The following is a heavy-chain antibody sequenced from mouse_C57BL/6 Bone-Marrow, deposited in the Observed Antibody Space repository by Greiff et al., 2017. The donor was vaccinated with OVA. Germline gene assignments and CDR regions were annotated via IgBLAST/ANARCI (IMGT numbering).Heavy chain of an antibody. CDR2: FNPGSGNT. CDR3: ARSHYSSFYVYFDV. Sequence: VQLKQSGAELARPGASVKMSCKASGYTFTSYTMHWVKQRSGQGLEWIGYFNPGSGNTKYNQKFKDKATLTADKSSSTAYMQLSSLTSEDSAVYYCARSHYSSFYVYFDVWGTGTPVTVSA. CDR1: GYTFTSYT. J-gene: IGHJ1*03. D-gene: IGHD2-5*01. V-gene: IGHV1-4*01.